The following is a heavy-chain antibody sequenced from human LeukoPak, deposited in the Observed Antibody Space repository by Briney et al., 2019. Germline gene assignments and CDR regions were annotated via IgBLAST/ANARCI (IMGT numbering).Heavy chain of an antibody. CDR3: ARGSRDRGTVDYYYYYMDV. CDR2: IIPIFGTT. V-gene: IGHV1-69*13. D-gene: IGHD3-16*01. J-gene: IGHJ6*03. Sequence: SVKVSCKASGGTFFNYALSWVRQAPGQGLEWMGGIIPIFGTTDYAQKFQGRVTFTADESTSTAYMELSSLRSEDTAMYYCARGSRDRGTVDYYYYYMDVWGNGTTVTVSS. CDR1: GGTFFNYA.